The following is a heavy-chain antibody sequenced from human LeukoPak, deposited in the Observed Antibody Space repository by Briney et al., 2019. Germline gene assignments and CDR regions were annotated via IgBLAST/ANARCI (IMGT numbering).Heavy chain of an antibody. V-gene: IGHV1-8*01. CDR3: ARRLVLMNAMDV. Sequence: ASVKVSCKASGYTFTTYDINWVRQATGQGLEWMGWMNPNSGNTGYAQKFQGRVTMTRNTSINTAYMELSGLRSEDTAVYYCARRLVLMNAMDVWGQGTTVTVSS. CDR2: MNPNSGNT. J-gene: IGHJ6*02. CDR1: GYTFTTYD. D-gene: IGHD2-21*01.